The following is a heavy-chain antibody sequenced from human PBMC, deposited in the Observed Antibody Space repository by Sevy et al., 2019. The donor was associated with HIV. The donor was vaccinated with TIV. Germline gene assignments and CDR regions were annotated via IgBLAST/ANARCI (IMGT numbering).Heavy chain of an antibody. CDR3: AREYDSSGYQDFDY. J-gene: IGHJ4*02. D-gene: IGHD3-22*01. CDR2: IYHSGST. V-gene: IGHV4-38-2*02. CDR1: GYSISSGYY. Sequence: SETLSLTCTVSGYSISSGYYWGWIRQPPGKGLEWIGSIYHSGSTYYNPSLKSQVTISVDTSKNQFSLKLSSVTAADTAVYYCAREYDSSGYQDFDYWGQGTLVTVSS.